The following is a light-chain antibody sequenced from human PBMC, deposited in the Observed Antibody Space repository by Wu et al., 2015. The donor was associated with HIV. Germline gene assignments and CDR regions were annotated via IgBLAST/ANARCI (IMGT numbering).Light chain of an antibody. CDR2: TAS. J-gene: IGKJ2*01. CDR1: QDISGS. Sequence: DIQMTQSPSSLSAFIGDRVTLSCRASQDISGSLAWFQQIPERAPKLLFSTASRLESGVPSRFSGSGSGTNYSLTTNNLQPEDLATYYCQQYYYTPPTFGQGTKLEI. CDR3: QQYYYTPPT. V-gene: IGKV1-NL1*01.